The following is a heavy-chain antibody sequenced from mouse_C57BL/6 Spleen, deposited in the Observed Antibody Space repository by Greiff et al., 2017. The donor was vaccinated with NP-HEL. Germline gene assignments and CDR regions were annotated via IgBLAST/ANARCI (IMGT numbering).Heavy chain of an antibody. Sequence: EVQLQQSGPELVKPGASVKISCKASGYTFTDYYMNWVKQSHGKSLEWIGDINPNNGGTSYNQKFKGKATLTVDKSSSTAYMELRSLTSEDSAVYYCARLVGYYVGYAMDYWGQGTSVTVAS. CDR1: GYTFTDYY. V-gene: IGHV1-26*01. J-gene: IGHJ4*01. CDR2: INPNNGGT. D-gene: IGHD2-3*01. CDR3: ARLVGYYVGYAMDY.